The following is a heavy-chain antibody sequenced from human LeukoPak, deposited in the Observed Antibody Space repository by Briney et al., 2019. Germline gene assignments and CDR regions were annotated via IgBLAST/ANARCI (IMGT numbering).Heavy chain of an antibody. V-gene: IGHV3-64*04. CDR1: GFTFSSYA. D-gene: IGHD2-15*01. CDR3: ARQMTPDAFDI. CDR2: ISSNGGST. Sequence: SGGSLRLSCSASGFTFSSYAMHWVRQAPGKGLEYVSAISSNGGSTYYADSVKGKFTISRDNSKNTLYLQMNSLRAEDTAVYYCARQMTPDAFDIWGQGTMVTVSS. J-gene: IGHJ3*02.